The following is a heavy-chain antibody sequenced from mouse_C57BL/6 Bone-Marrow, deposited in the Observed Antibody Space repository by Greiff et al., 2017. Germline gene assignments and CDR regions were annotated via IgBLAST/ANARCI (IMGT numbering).Heavy chain of an antibody. CDR1: GFNIKDDY. CDR3: TTGTVVATEYFDV. V-gene: IGHV14-4*01. Sequence: VQLQQSGAELVRPGASVTLSCSASGFNIKDDYMYWVKQRPEQGLEWIGWIDPENGDTEYASKFQGKATITADTSSNTAYLQLSSLTSEDTAVYYCTTGTVVATEYFDVWGTGTTVTVSS. D-gene: IGHD1-1*01. CDR2: IDPENGDT. J-gene: IGHJ1*03.